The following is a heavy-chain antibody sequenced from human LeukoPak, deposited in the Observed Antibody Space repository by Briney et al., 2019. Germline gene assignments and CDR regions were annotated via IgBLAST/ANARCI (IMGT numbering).Heavy chain of an antibody. Sequence: GGSLRLSCAASGFIFNSYGMYWVRQAPGKGQEWVSAISGSGGATFYADSVKGRFTISRDNSKNTLYLQMNSLRDEDTAVYYCAKRASPPPEFFFDYWGQGTLVTVSS. CDR2: ISGSGGAT. V-gene: IGHV3-23*01. CDR3: AKRASPPPEFFFDY. CDR1: GFIFNSYG. J-gene: IGHJ4*02.